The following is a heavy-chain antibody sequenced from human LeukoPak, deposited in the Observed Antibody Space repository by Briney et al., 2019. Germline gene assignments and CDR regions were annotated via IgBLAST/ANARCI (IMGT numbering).Heavy chain of an antibody. CDR2: IKQEGSEK. J-gene: IGHJ4*02. Sequence: GGSLRLSCAASGFTFSSYWMTWVRQAPGKGLEWVANIKQEGSEKYYVDSVKGRFTISRDNAKNSLYLQMSSLRAEDTAVYYCARAQNYYNSPFSYWGQGTLVTVSS. D-gene: IGHD3-10*01. CDR1: GFTFSSYW. CDR3: ARAQNYYNSPFSY. V-gene: IGHV3-7*04.